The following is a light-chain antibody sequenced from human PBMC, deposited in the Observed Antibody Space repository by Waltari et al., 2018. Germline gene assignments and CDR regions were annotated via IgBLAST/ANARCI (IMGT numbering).Light chain of an antibody. J-gene: IGKJ1*01. V-gene: IGKV1-NL1*01. Sequence: DIQLTQSPSSLSASVGDRVTITCRPSQGISNSLAWYQQKPGKAPKLLLYLTSRLESGVPSRFSGSGSGTDYTLTISSLQPEDFATYYCQQHYSSLWTFGQGTKVEIK. CDR3: QQHYSSLWT. CDR2: LTS. CDR1: QGISNS.